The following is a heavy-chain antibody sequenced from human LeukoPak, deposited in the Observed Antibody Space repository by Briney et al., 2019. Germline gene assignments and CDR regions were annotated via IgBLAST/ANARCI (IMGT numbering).Heavy chain of an antibody. CDR1: GFTFSSYA. CDR2: ISRSGDST. CDR3: AKVTTLHFDY. V-gene: IGHV3-23*01. Sequence: GGSLRLSCAASGFTFSSYAMNWVRQVPGKGLEWVSAISRSGDSTYYADSVKGRFTISRDNSKNTLYLQMSSLRAEDTALYYCAKVTTLHFDYWGQGTLVTVSS. J-gene: IGHJ4*02. D-gene: IGHD3-22*01.